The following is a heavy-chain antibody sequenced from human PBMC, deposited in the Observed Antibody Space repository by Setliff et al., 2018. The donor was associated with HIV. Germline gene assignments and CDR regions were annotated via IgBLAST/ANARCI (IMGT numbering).Heavy chain of an antibody. CDR2: INPSGGST. V-gene: IGHV1-46*01. CDR1: GYTFTSYY. Sequence: ASVKVSCKASGYTFTSYYMHWVRQAPGQGLEWMGIINPSGGSTSYAQKFQGRVTMTRDTSTSTVYMELSSLGSEDTAVYYCARDFLVLLQFLEWPIRDLYGMDVWGQGTTVTVSS. CDR3: ARDFLVLLQFLEWPIRDLYGMDV. J-gene: IGHJ6*02. D-gene: IGHD3-3*01.